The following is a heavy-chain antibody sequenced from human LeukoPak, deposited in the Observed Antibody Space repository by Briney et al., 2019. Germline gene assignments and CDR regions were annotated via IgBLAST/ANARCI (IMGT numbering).Heavy chain of an antibody. CDR3: AKGRGFLEWLLFGD. J-gene: IGHJ1*01. D-gene: IGHD3-3*01. V-gene: IGHV3-23*01. Sequence: PGGSLRLSCTGSGFTFGMYAMSWVRQAPGKGLEWVSTISGSGSNTFYSDSVKGRFTISRDNSKNTLFVEVNSLGADDTATYYCAKGRGFLEWLLFGDWGQGTPVTVSS. CDR1: GFTFGMYA. CDR2: ISGSGSNT.